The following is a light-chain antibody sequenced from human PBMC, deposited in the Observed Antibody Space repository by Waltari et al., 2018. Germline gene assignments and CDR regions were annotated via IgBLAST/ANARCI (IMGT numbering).Light chain of an antibody. CDR3: QQSDAFPVT. V-gene: IGKV1-39*01. Sequence: DIQMTQSPSSLSASVGDRVTITCRTSQSISNYLNWYQQKPGEAPKLLIYAASSLQSGVPSRFSGSGSGTDFTLTISSLQPEDFATYYCQQSDAFPVTFGGGTQVAI. CDR1: QSISNY. J-gene: IGKJ4*01. CDR2: AAS.